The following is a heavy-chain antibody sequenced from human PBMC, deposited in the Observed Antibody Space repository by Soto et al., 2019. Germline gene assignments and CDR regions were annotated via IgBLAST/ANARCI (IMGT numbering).Heavy chain of an antibody. CDR1: GGSISSYY. J-gene: IGHJ4*02. CDR2: IYYSGST. Sequence: SETLSLTCTVSGGSISSYYWSWIRQPPGKGLEWIGYIYYSGSTNYNPSLKSRVTISVDTSKNQFSLKLSSVTAADTAVYYCARHASRDFRSGYYIVPYYFDYWGQGTLVTVSS. CDR3: ARHASRDFRSGYYIVPYYFDY. D-gene: IGHD3-3*01. V-gene: IGHV4-59*08.